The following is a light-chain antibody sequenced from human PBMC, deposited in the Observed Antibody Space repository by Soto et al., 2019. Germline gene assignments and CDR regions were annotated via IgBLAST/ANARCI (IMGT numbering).Light chain of an antibody. J-gene: IGKJ3*01. CDR2: DAS. V-gene: IGKV3-11*01. CDR1: QSVNID. CDR3: QHRHN. Sequence: EVVLTQSPATLSLSPGDRATLSCRASQSVNIDFAWYQQKPGQAPRLLIYDASNRATGIPARFSGSGSGTDFTLTISSLEPEDFAVYYCQHRHNFGPGTKVDFK.